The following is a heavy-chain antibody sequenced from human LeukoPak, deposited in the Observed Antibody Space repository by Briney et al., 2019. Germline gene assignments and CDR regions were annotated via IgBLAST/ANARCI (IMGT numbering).Heavy chain of an antibody. CDR1: GGSISSYY. J-gene: IGHJ6*03. CDR3: PGGRITIFGVVIIDYMDV. D-gene: IGHD3-3*01. Sequence: KSSETLSLTCTVSGGSISSYYWSWIRQPAGKGLEWIGRIYTSGSTNYNPSLKSRVTMSVDTSKNQFSLKLSSVTAADTAVYYCPGGRITIFGVVIIDYMDVWGKGTTVTVSS. CDR2: IYTSGST. V-gene: IGHV4-4*07.